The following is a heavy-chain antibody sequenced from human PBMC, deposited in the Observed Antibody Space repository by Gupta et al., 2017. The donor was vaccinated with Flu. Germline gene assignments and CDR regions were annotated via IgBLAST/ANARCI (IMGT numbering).Heavy chain of an antibody. J-gene: IGHJ6*02. CDR1: GGSFSRSSYY. D-gene: IGHD3-16*01. CDR3: AIEGMWGGDYYYGMDV. V-gene: IGHV4-39*02. CDR2: IYYSGST. Sequence: QLQLHESCPGLVMSSLTLSLPCTVSGGSFSRSSYYWGWIRQPPGTGLEWIGSIYYSGSTYYNPSLKSRVTISVDTSKNQFSLKLSSVTAADTAVYYCAIEGMWGGDYYYGMDVWGQGTTVTVSS.